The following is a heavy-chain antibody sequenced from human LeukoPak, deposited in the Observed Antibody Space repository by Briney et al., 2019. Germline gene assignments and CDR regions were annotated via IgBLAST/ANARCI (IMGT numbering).Heavy chain of an antibody. CDR3: ASVRQTSYFDY. J-gene: IGHJ4*02. CDR1: GFTFSSYE. V-gene: IGHV3-48*03. D-gene: IGHD6-6*01. CDR2: ISSSGSTT. Sequence: GGSLRLSCAASGFTFSSYEMNWVRQAPGKGLEWVSYISSSGSTTYYADSVKGRFTISRDNSKNTLYLQMNSLRAEDTAVYYCASVRQTSYFDYWGQGTLVTVSS.